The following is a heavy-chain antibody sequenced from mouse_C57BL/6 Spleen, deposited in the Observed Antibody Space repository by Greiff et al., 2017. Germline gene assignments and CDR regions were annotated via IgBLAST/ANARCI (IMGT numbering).Heavy chain of an antibody. J-gene: IGHJ1*03. Sequence: QVQLKESGPELVKPGASVKISCKASGYAFSSSWMNWVKQRPGKGLEWIGRIYPGDGDTNYNGKFKGKATLTADKSSSTAYMQLRSRPSWDSAVYFCARCFRWYFDVWGTGTTVTVSA. CDR2: IYPGDGDT. V-gene: IGHV1-82*01. CDR3: ARCFRWYFDV. CDR1: GYAFSSSW.